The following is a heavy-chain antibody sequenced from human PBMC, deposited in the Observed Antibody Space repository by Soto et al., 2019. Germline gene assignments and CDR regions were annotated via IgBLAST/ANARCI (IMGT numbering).Heavy chain of an antibody. Sequence: QLQLQESGPGLVKPSETLSLTCTVSGGSISSSSYYWGWIRQPPGKGLEWIGSIYYSGSTYYNPSLKRRVTIALDTAKNQFSLKLSSVTAADTAVYYWARLTRYSSSGGYGQSNWFDPWGQGTLVTVSS. CDR3: ARLTRYSSSGGYGQSNWFDP. D-gene: IGHD6-6*01. J-gene: IGHJ5*02. CDR1: GGSISSSSYY. V-gene: IGHV4-39*01. CDR2: IYYSGST.